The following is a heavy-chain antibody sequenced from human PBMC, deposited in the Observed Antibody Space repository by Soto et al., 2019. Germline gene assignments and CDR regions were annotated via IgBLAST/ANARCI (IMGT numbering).Heavy chain of an antibody. CDR3: AGDGPQTGY. CDR1: GYTFSSYH. CDR2: FSAYTANT. Sequence: QVQMGQTGAEVKKPGASVKVSCKASGYTFSSYHISWVRQAPGQGLEWIGWFSAYTANTNYAQKLQGRITMTTDTSTSTAYMELRSPRTDDSAVYTRAGDGPQTGYGGQRTLVALSA. J-gene: IGHJ4*02. V-gene: IGHV1-18*01.